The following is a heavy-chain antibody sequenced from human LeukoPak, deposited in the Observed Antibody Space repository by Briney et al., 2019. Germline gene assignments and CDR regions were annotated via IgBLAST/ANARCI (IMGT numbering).Heavy chain of an antibody. V-gene: IGHV3-30*18. Sequence: GGSLRLSCAASGFTFSNYGMHWVRQAPGKGLQWVAVISYDGSNKYYADSVKGRFTISRDNSKNTLYLQMNSLRADDTAVYYCTKVASTGFIAYYFDYWGQGALVTVSS. D-gene: IGHD3-16*02. CDR1: GFTFSNYG. CDR2: ISYDGSNK. CDR3: TKVASTGFIAYYFDY. J-gene: IGHJ4*02.